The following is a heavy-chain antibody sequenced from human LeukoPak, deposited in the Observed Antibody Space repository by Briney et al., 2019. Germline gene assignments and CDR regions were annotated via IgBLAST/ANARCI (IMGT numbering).Heavy chain of an antibody. Sequence: ASVKVSCKASGYTFTSYGISWVRQAPGQGLEWMGWISAYNGNTNYAQKLQGRVTMTTDTSTSTAYMELRSLRPDDTAVYYCARDRGARGIAVAGVLDYWGQGTLVTVSS. D-gene: IGHD6-19*01. J-gene: IGHJ4*02. V-gene: IGHV1-18*01. CDR2: ISAYNGNT. CDR3: ARDRGARGIAVAGVLDY. CDR1: GYTFTSYG.